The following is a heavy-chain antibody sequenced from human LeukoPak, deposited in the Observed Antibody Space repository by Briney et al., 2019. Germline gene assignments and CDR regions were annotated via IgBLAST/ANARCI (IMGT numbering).Heavy chain of an antibody. CDR1: GGSFSGYY. CDR3: AGLVVAATTVDY. V-gene: IGHV4-34*01. J-gene: IGHJ4*02. Sequence: TSETLSLTCAVYGGSFSGYYWSWIRQPPGKGLEWIGEINHSGSTNYNPSLKSRVTISVDTSKNQFSLKLSSVTAADTAVYYCAGLVVAATTVDYWGQGTLVTVSS. D-gene: IGHD2-15*01. CDR2: INHSGST.